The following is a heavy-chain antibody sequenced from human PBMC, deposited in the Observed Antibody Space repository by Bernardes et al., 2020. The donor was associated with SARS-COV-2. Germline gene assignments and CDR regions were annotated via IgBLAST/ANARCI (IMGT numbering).Heavy chain of an antibody. CDR2: IYYSGST. Sequence: TLSLTCTVSGGSISSSNYYWGWIRQPPGKGLEWIGSIYYSGSTYYNPSLKSRVTISVDTSKNQFSLKLSSVTAADTAVYYCARGRSGRDGYPKPGDYWGQGTLVTVSS. J-gene: IGHJ4*02. D-gene: IGHD5-12*01. CDR3: ARGRSGRDGYPKPGDY. V-gene: IGHV4-39*01. CDR1: GGSISSSNYY.